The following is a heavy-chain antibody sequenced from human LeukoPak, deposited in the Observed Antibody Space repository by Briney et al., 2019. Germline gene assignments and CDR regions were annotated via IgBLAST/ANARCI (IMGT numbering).Heavy chain of an antibody. CDR2: ISGSGGST. D-gene: IGHD1-26*01. CDR1: GFTFSSYA. V-gene: IGHV3-23*01. J-gene: IGHJ4*02. CDR3: AKHGGSYRYYFDY. Sequence: PGGSLRLSCAAPGFTFSSYAMSWVRQAPGKGLEWVSAISGSGGSTYYADSVKGRFTISRDNSKNTLYLQMNSLRAEDTAVYYCAKHGGSYRYYFDYWGQGTLVTVSS.